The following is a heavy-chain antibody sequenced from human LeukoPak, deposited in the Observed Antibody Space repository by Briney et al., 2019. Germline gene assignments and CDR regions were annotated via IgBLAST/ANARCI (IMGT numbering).Heavy chain of an antibody. V-gene: IGHV4-59*08. Sequence: SETLSLTCTVSGGSISNYYWSWIRQPPGKGLEWIGYMYYSGSTNYNPSLKSRVTISVGTSKNQFSLKLSSVTAADTAVYYCARVIAREYFDCWGQGTLVTVSS. CDR1: GGSISNYY. CDR3: ARVIAREYFDC. J-gene: IGHJ4*02. CDR2: MYYSGST. D-gene: IGHD2-21*01.